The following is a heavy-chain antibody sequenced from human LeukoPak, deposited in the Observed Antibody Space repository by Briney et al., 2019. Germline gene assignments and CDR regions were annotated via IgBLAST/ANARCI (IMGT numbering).Heavy chain of an antibody. Sequence: GASVKVSCKASGYTFTSYGISWVRQAPGQGLEWMGWISAYNGNTNYAQKLQGRVTMTTDTSTSTAYMELRSLRSDDTAVYYCARMVKEWELPRNYWFDPWGQGTLVTVSS. CDR3: ARMVKEWELPRNYWFDP. V-gene: IGHV1-18*01. CDR1: GYTFTSYG. CDR2: ISAYNGNT. D-gene: IGHD1-26*01. J-gene: IGHJ5*02.